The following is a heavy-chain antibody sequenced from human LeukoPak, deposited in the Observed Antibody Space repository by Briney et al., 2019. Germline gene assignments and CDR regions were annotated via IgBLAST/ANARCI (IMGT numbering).Heavy chain of an antibody. J-gene: IGHJ4*02. V-gene: IGHV3-23*01. D-gene: IGHD6-19*01. CDR3: AKVRAGHYFDY. CDR2: MSGVGVST. CDR1: GCTFSNFA. Sequence: GGSLRLSCTASGCTFSNFAMSWVRQAPGKGLEWVSSMSGVGVSTYYADSVKGRFTISRVNSKNTLYLQMHSLRAEDTAVYYCAKVRAGHYFDYWGQGTLVTLSS.